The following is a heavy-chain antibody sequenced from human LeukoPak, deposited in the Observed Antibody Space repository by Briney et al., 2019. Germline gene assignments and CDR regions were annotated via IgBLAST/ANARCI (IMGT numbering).Heavy chain of an antibody. CDR3: ARHGRYYGSGSTFDY. CDR1: GGSISSYY. J-gene: IGHJ4*02. CDR2: IYYSGST. Sequence: NPSETLSLTCTVSGGSISSYYWSWIRQPPGKGLEWIGYIYYSGSTNYNPSLKSRVTISVDTSKNQFSLKLSSVTAADTAVYYCARHGRYYGSGSTFDYWGQGTLVTVSS. V-gene: IGHV4-59*08. D-gene: IGHD3-10*01.